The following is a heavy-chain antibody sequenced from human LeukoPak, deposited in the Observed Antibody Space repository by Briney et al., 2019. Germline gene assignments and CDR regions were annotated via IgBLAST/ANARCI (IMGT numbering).Heavy chain of an antibody. CDR3: AREYYYGSGSYLDY. CDR1: GGTFSSYA. D-gene: IGHD3-10*01. V-gene: IGHV1-69*13. J-gene: IGHJ4*02. CDR2: IIPIFGTA. Sequence: SVKVSRKASGGTFSSYAISWVRQAPGQGLEWMGGIIPIFGTANYAQKFQGRVTITAGESTSTAYMELSSLRSEDTAVYYCAREYYYGSGSYLDYWGQGTLVTVSS.